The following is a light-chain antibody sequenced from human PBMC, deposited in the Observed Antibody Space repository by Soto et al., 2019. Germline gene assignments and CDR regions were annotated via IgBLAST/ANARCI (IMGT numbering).Light chain of an antibody. V-gene: IGLV2-14*01. J-gene: IGLJ1*01. CDR3: SSYTSSSTLNYV. CDR1: SSDVGGYNY. CDR2: EVN. Sequence: QSALTQPASVSGSPGQSITISCTGTSSDVGGYNYVSWYQQHPGKAPKLMIYEVNYRPSGISNRFSGSKSGNTASLTISGLQAEDEADYYCSSYTSSSTLNYVFGTGTKLTVL.